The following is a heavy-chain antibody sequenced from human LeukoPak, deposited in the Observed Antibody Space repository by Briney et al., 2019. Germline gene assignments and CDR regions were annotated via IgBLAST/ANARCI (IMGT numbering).Heavy chain of an antibody. CDR1: GYSISNAYY. CDR3: ARDDTGCSSGWSKDFDY. Sequence: PSETLSLTCSVSGYSISNAYYWGWIRQPPGKGLEWIGSIYYSGSIFYNPSLKSRVTISIDTSKNHFSLKLSSVTAADTAVHYCARDDTGCSSGWSKDFDYWGQGTLVTVSS. D-gene: IGHD6-19*01. J-gene: IGHJ4*02. V-gene: IGHV4-38-2*02. CDR2: IYYSGSI.